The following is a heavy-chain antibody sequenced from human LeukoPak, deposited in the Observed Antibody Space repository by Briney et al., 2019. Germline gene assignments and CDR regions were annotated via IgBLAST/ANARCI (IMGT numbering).Heavy chain of an antibody. D-gene: IGHD3-22*01. CDR3: ASLYDTSGRDY. CDR2: IGTRGSPI. J-gene: IGHJ4*02. Sequence: PGGSLRLSCAASGFTFSSYEMNWVRQAPGKGLEWVSYIGTRGSPIYYSDSVKGRFTISRDNAKNSLYLQMNSLRVEDTAVYYCASLYDTSGRDYWGQGTLVTVSS. CDR1: GFTFSSYE. V-gene: IGHV3-48*03.